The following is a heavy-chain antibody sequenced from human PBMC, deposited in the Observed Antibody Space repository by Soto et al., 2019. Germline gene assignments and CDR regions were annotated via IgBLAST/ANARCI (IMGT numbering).Heavy chain of an antibody. CDR3: TRDPYGGSRYYFDS. CDR2: IWYDGSNK. Sequence: PGGSLRLCCAASGFSFSNYAMHCVRQAPGKGLEWVAVIWYDGSNKYYADSVKGRFTISKDNSQTTVYLQMNSLRAEDTAVYYCTRDPYGGSRYYFDSRCQGTLVPLS. CDR1: GFSFSNYA. J-gene: IGHJ4*02. D-gene: IGHD1-26*01. V-gene: IGHV3-33*01.